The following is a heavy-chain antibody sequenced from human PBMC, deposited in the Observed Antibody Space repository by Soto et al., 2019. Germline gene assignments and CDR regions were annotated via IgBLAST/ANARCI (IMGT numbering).Heavy chain of an antibody. D-gene: IGHD2-15*01. CDR3: AKDQGGIVVDD. V-gene: IGHV3-30*18. J-gene: IGHJ4*02. CDR1: GFTFSSYG. Sequence: PGGSLRLSCAASGFTFSSYGMHWVRQAPGKGLEWVAVISYDGSNKYYADSVKGRFTISRDNSKNTLCLQMNSLRAEDTAVYYCAKDQGGIVVDDWGQGTRVTVTS. CDR2: ISYDGSNK.